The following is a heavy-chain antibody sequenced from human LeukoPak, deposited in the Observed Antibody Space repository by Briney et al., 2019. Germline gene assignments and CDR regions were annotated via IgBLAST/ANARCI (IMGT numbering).Heavy chain of an antibody. D-gene: IGHD2-21*01. CDR2: ISSSGSTI. J-gene: IGHJ6*03. V-gene: IGHV3-11*01. CDR3: ARNVVYYYMDV. Sequence: PGGSLRLSCAASGFTFSDYYMSWIRQAPGKGLEWVSYISSSGSTIYYADSVKGRFTISRNNAKNPLYLQMNSLRAEDTAVYYCARNVVYYYMDVWGKGTTVTVSS. CDR1: GFTFSDYY.